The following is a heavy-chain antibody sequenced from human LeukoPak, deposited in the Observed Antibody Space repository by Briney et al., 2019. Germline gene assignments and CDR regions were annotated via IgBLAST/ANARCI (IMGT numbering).Heavy chain of an antibody. CDR1: GFTFSSYR. V-gene: IGHV3-7*04. J-gene: IGHJ3*02. CDR3: TRVRLFRQKAFDI. Sequence: GGSLTFSCAASGFTFSSYRMSWVRQAPGKGLEWVANIKEDGSEKYYVDSVNGRFTISRDNANNSLYLQMNSLRAEDTAVYYCTRVRLFRQKAFDIWGQGTMVTVSS. CDR2: IKEDGSEK. D-gene: IGHD3-22*01.